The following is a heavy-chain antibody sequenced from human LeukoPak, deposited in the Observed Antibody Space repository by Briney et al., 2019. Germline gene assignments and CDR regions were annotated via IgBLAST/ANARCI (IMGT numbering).Heavy chain of an antibody. CDR2: IYYSGST. V-gene: IGHV4-39*07. CDR1: GGSISSSSYY. J-gene: IGHJ5*02. CDR3: ARDQVVRGVIVDWFDP. D-gene: IGHD3-10*01. Sequence: SETLSLTCTVSGGSISSSSYYWGWIRQPPGKGLEWLGSIYYSGSTYYNPSLKSRVTISVDTSKNQFSLKLSSVTAADTAVYYCARDQVVRGVIVDWFDPWGQGTLVTVSS.